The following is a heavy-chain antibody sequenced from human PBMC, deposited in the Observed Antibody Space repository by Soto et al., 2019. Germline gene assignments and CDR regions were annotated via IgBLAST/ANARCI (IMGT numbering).Heavy chain of an antibody. V-gene: IGHV3-7*03. CDR2: INKDGSEK. Sequence: WWSLRLSCSASGITFSSHWMNWFRQAPGKGLEWVANINKDGSEKLYVDSVKGRFTISRDNAKNSLYLQMNSLRVEDTAVYFCAGGSGWLTDYWGQGTLVTVSS. CDR3: AGGSGWLTDY. CDR1: GITFSSHW. J-gene: IGHJ4*02. D-gene: IGHD6-19*01.